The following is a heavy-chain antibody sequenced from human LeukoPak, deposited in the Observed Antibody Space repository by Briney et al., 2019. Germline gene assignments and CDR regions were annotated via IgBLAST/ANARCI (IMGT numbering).Heavy chain of an antibody. V-gene: IGHV1-69*05. D-gene: IGHD3-22*01. CDR1: GGTFSSYA. J-gene: IGHJ3*02. CDR2: IIPIFDTA. Sequence: ASVKVSCKVSGGTFSSYAITWVRQAPGQGLEWMGGIIPIFDTAEYAQKFQGRVTITTDESTSTAHMELRSLRSEDTAEYYCARARNPKIVADVFDIWGQGTRVTVSS. CDR3: ARARNPKIVADVFDI.